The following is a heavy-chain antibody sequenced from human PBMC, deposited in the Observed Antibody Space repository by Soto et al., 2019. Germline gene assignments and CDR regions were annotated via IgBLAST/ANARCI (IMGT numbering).Heavy chain of an antibody. V-gene: IGHV4-39*02. CDR2: IYYSGST. D-gene: IGHD3-10*01. Sequence: SETLSLTCTVSGGSISSSSYYWGWIRQPPGKGLEWIGSIYYSGSTYYNPSLKSRVTISVDTSKNQFSLELSSVTAADTAVYYCARDTGNWLDPWGQGTLVTVSS. J-gene: IGHJ5*02. CDR1: GGSISSSSYY. CDR3: ARDTGNWLDP.